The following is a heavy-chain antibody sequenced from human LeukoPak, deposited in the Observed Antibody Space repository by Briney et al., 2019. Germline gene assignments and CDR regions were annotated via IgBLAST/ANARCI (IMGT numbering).Heavy chain of an antibody. D-gene: IGHD3-22*01. V-gene: IGHV1-18*01. Sequence: VASVKVSCKASGYTFTSYGISWVRQAPGQGLEWMGWISAYNGNTNYAQKLQGRVTMTTDTSTSTAYMELRSLRSDDTAVYYCARAHYDSSGPMTGADGYWGQGTLVTVSS. CDR3: ARAHYDSSGPMTGADGY. CDR1: GYTFTSYG. CDR2: ISAYNGNT. J-gene: IGHJ4*02.